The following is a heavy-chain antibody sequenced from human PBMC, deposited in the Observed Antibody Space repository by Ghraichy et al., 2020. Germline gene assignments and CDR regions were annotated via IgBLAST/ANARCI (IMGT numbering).Heavy chain of an antibody. Sequence: GGGCDWGWVRRHPGKGLEWIGYIYYSGSTYYNPSLKSRVTISVDTSKNQFSLKLSSVTAADTAVYYCARAPYGNWFDPWGQGTLVTVSS. CDR2: IYYSGST. D-gene: IGHD3-10*01. V-gene: IGHV4-31*02. CDR1: GGGCD. CDR3: ARAPYGNWFDP. J-gene: IGHJ5*02.